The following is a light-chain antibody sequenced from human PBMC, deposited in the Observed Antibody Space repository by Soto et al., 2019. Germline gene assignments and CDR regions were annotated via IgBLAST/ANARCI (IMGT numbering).Light chain of an antibody. V-gene: IGKV3-20*01. J-gene: IGKJ5*01. CDR1: QSISSSY. Sequence: EIVLTQSPGTLSLSPGERATLSCRASQSISSSYLAWYQQKPGQAPRLLIYGASSRATGIPDRFSGSGSGAYFTLTISRLDPEDFAVYYCQQYGGSITFGQGTRLEIE. CDR3: QQYGGSIT. CDR2: GAS.